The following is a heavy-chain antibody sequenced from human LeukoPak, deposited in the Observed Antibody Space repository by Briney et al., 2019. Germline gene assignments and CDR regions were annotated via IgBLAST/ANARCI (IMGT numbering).Heavy chain of an antibody. D-gene: IGHD4-17*01. CDR2: IYHSGST. Sequence: SETLSLTCTVSGYSISSGYYWGWIRQPPGKGLEWIGSIYHSGSTYYNPSLKSRVTISVDTSKNQFSLKLSSVTAADTAVYYCARDLPLYGDYGYWGQGTLVTVSS. J-gene: IGHJ4*02. CDR3: ARDLPLYGDYGY. CDR1: GYSISSGYY. V-gene: IGHV4-38-2*02.